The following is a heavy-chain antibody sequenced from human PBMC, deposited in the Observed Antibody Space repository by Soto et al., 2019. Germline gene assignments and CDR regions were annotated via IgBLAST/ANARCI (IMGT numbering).Heavy chain of an antibody. J-gene: IGHJ6*02. Sequence: GGSLRLSCKGSGYSFTSYWIGWVRQMPGKGLEWMGIIYPGDSDTRYSPSFQGQVTISADKSISTAYLQWSSLKASDTAMYYCASGPNGYYYGMDVWGQGTTVTVSS. CDR1: GYSFTSYW. CDR2: IYPGDSDT. D-gene: IGHD2-8*01. CDR3: ASGPNGYYYGMDV. V-gene: IGHV5-51*01.